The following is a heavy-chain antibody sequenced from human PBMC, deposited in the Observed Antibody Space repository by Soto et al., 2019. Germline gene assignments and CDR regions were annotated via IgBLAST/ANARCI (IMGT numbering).Heavy chain of an antibody. CDR2: ITSKSTTI. D-gene: IGHD3-16*01. V-gene: IGHV3-48*02. CDR1: GFTFTSDS. J-gene: IGHJ5*02. CDR3: AREMGACSDSSCYPGPYDS. Sequence: PGGPLRLSCAASGFTFTSDSRNWVRQAPGQGLEWVSYITSKSTTIKYADSVKGRFTVSRDNAKNSLYLQLNSLRDEDTAVYYCAREMGACSDSSCYPGPYDSWGQGTLVTVSS.